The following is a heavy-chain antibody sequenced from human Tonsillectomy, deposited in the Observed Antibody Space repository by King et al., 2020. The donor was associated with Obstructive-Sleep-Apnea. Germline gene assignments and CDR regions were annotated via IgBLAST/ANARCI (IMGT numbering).Heavy chain of an antibody. CDR3: ARVSRNTMLVVLFDI. J-gene: IGHJ3*02. D-gene: IGHD3-22*01. CDR1: GFTFDDYA. CDR2: ISWNSGRV. Sequence: VQLVESGGGLVQPGRSLILSCAASGFTFDDYAMHWVRQAPGKGLEWVSGISWNSGRVDYAESVKGRFSISRDHAKNFLYLQMNSLEPEDTALYYCARVSRNTMLVVLFDIWGKGTTVTVSS. V-gene: IGHV3-9*01.